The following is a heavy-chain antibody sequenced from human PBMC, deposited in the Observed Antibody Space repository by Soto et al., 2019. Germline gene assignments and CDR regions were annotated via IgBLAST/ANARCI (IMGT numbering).Heavy chain of an antibody. Sequence: SETLSLTCAVYGGSFSGYYWSWIRQPPGKGQEWIGEINHSGSTNYNPSLKSRVTISVDTSKNQFSLKLSSVTAADTAVYYCARRICILVVPAASHYFDYWGQATLVTVSS. CDR2: INHSGST. J-gene: IGHJ4*02. CDR3: ARRICILVVPAASHYFDY. V-gene: IGHV4-34*01. CDR1: GGSFSGYY. D-gene: IGHD2-2*01.